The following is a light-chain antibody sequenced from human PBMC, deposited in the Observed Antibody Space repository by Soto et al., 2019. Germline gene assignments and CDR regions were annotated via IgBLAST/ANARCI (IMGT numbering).Light chain of an antibody. Sequence: QSVLTQPASVSGSPGQSITISCTGTSSDVGGYNYFSWYQQHPGKAPNLMIYDVSNRPSGVSNRFSGSKSGNTASLTISGLQAEDEADYYCSSYTSSSTRVFGGGTKLTVL. J-gene: IGLJ2*01. CDR2: DVS. CDR3: SSYTSSSTRV. V-gene: IGLV2-14*01. CDR1: SSDVGGYNY.